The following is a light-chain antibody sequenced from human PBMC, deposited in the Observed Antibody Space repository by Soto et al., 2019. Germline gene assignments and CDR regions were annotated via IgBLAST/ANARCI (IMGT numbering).Light chain of an antibody. J-gene: IGLJ3*02. V-gene: IGLV2-14*01. CDR3: SSYTSSSTRV. CDR1: RSDVGGYNY. CDR2: EVS. Sequence: QSVLTQPASVSGSPGQSITISCTGTRSDVGGYNYVSWYQQHPGKAPKLMIYEVSNRPSGVSNRFSGSKSGNTASLTISGLQAEDEADYYCSSYTSSSTRVFGAGTKLTVL.